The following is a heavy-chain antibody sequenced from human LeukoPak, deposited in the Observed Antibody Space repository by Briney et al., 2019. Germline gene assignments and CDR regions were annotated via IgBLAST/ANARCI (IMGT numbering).Heavy chain of an antibody. CDR3: AKEYFFDSSGYSLPVDY. J-gene: IGHJ4*02. Sequence: GGSLRLSCAASGFTFSSYAMSWVRQAPGKGLEWVSAISGSGGSTYYADSVKGRFTISRDNSKNTLYLQMNSLRAEDTAVYFCAKEYFFDSSGYSLPVDYWGQGTLVTVSS. CDR1: GFTFSSYA. V-gene: IGHV3-23*01. CDR2: ISGSGGST. D-gene: IGHD3-22*01.